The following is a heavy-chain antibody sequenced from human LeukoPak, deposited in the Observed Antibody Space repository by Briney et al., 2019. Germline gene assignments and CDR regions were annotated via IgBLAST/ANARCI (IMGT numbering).Heavy chain of an antibody. CDR3: AKESNGRRFDFDY. D-gene: IGHD1-26*01. V-gene: IGHV3-23*01. Sequence: GGSLKLSCAASGFISRDYPMSWVRQTPGKGLEWVSSISAGGGGIYYADSVKGRFTVSRDDSKNTLYLQMNSLRVEDTALYYCAKESNGRRFDFDYWGQGALATVSS. J-gene: IGHJ4*02. CDR1: GFISRDYP. CDR2: ISAGGGGI.